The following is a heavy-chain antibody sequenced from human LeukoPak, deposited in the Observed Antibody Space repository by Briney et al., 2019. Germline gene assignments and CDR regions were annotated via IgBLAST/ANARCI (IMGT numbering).Heavy chain of an antibody. V-gene: IGHV1-46*01. CDR2: INPSGGST. Sequence: ASVKVSCKASGYTFTGYYMHWVRQAPGQGLEWMGIINPSGGSTSYAQKFQGRVTMTRDMSTSTVYMEPSSLRSEDTAVYYCARGSFGEYYMDVWGKGTTVTVSS. CDR1: GYTFTGYY. J-gene: IGHJ6*03. D-gene: IGHD4-17*01. CDR3: ARGSFGEYYMDV.